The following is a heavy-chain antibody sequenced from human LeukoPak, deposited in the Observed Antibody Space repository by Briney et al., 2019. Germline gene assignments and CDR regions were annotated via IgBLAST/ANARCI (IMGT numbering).Heavy chain of an antibody. CDR1: GFTFSRYW. CDR3: ARVILGVAQYSGLDV. CDR2: MNEVGSAN. Sequence: PGGSLRLSCAASGFTFSRYWLTWVRQAPGKGLEWVANMNEVGSANFYVDSVKGRFTISRDNDQNSVFLQMNSLRAEDTAVYYCARVILGVAQYSGLDVWGQGTTVTVSS. J-gene: IGHJ6*02. V-gene: IGHV3-7*01. D-gene: IGHD2/OR15-2a*01.